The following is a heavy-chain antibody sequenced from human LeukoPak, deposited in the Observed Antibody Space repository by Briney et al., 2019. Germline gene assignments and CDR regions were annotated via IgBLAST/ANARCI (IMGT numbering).Heavy chain of an antibody. Sequence: GGSLRLSCAASGFTFSDYYMSWIRQAPGKGLEWVSYISSSGSTIYYADSVKGRFTISRDNAKNSLYLQMNSLRAEDTAVYYXXRERTMVTARGYYYYGMDVWGQGTTVTVSS. D-gene: IGHD5-18*01. CDR2: ISSSGSTI. CDR1: GFTFSDYY. CDR3: XRERTMVTARGYYYYGMDV. V-gene: IGHV3-11*01. J-gene: IGHJ6*02.